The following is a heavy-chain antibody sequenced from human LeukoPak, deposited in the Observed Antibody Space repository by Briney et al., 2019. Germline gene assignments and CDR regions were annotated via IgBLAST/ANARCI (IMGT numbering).Heavy chain of an antibody. D-gene: IGHD5-12*01. CDR3: AKTTWISREPTYYYYMGV. CDR1: GFTFSSYG. V-gene: IGHV3-23*01. CDR2: ISGSGGST. Sequence: GGTLRLSCAASGFTFSSYGMSWVRQAPGKGLEWVSAISGSGGSTYYADSVKGRFTISRDNSKNTLYLQMNSLRAEDTAVYYCAKTTWISREPTYYYYMGVWGKGTTVTISS. J-gene: IGHJ6*03.